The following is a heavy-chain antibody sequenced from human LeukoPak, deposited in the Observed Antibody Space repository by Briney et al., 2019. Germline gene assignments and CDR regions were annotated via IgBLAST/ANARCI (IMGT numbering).Heavy chain of an antibody. CDR3: ARVCYHRSFCY. CDR1: GGSISSYY. Sequence: SETLSLTCTVSGGSISSYYWSWIRQPPGKGLEWIGYIYYSGSTYYNPSLKSRVTISVDTSKNQFSLKLSSVTAADTAVYYCARVCYHRSFCYWGQETLVTVSS. V-gene: IGHV4-59*12. J-gene: IGHJ4*02. CDR2: IYYSGST. D-gene: IGHD3-3*01.